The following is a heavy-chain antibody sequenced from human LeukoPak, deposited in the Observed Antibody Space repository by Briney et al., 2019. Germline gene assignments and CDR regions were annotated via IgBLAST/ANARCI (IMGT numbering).Heavy chain of an antibody. CDR1: GDSISSSSPYY. D-gene: IGHD5-18*01. Sequence: SETLSLTCTVSGDSISSSSPYYWGWIRQPPGRGLEWIGCLYYTGSTYYNPSLKSRVTISGDTSKNQFSLKLNSVTAADTAVYYCARVKKVDTSIDYWGQGTLVTVSS. V-gene: IGHV4-39*01. CDR3: ARVKKVDTSIDY. CDR2: LYYTGST. J-gene: IGHJ4*02.